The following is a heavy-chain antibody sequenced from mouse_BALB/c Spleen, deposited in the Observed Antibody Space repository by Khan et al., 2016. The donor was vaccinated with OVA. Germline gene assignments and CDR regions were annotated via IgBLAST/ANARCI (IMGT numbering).Heavy chain of an antibody. V-gene: IGHV5-6*01. CDR2: LSSCGSYT. J-gene: IGHJ4*01. Sequence: EVQLVESGADLVKPGGSLKLSCAASGFTFSSYCMSRVLQPLDKKLVGFATLSSCGSYTYYPHSLKGRFTISRDNAKNTLYLQMSSLKSEDTAMYYCARAYYGNDYYVMDYWGQGTSVTVSS. D-gene: IGHD2-9*01. CDR3: ARAYYGNDYYVMDY. CDR1: GFTFSSYC.